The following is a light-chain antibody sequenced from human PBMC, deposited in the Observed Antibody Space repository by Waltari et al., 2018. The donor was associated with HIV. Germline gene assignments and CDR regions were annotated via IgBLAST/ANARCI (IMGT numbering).Light chain of an antibody. CDR1: STAVPTYNY. V-gene: IGLV2-8*01. CDR2: EVN. Sequence: QSALTQPPSASGAPGQSVTISCTGTSTAVPTYNYVPWYQQHPGEAPKILIYEVNKRPSGVPDRFSGSKSGNTPSLTVSGLQADDEADYYCTSYEGKNNLVFGGGTKLTVL. CDR3: TSYEGKNNLV. J-gene: IGLJ2*01.